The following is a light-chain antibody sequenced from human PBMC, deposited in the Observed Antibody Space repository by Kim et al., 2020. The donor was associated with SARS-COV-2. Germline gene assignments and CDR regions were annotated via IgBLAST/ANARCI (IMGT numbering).Light chain of an antibody. CDR3: LQYSSSPSIT. J-gene: IGKJ5*01. CDR1: QSVSSSY. V-gene: IGKV3-20*01. Sequence: EVVLTQSPGTLSLSPGERATLSCRASQSVSSSYLAWYQQKAGQAPRLLIYGTSSRATGIADRFSGSGSGTDFTLTISRLEPEDFAVYYCLQYSSSPSITFGQGTRLEIK. CDR2: GTS.